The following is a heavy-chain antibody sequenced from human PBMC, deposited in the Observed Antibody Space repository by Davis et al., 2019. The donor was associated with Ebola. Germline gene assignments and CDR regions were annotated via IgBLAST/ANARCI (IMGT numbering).Heavy chain of an antibody. Sequence: GESLKISCAASGFTFSSYGMHWVRQAPGKGLEWVAVISYDGSNKYYADSVKGRFTISRDNSKNTLYLQMNSLRDEDTAVYYCARFSGYYPYYFDYWGQGTLVTVSS. CDR3: ARFSGYYPYYFDY. J-gene: IGHJ4*02. V-gene: IGHV3-30*03. CDR2: ISYDGSNK. D-gene: IGHD3-22*01. CDR1: GFTFSSYG.